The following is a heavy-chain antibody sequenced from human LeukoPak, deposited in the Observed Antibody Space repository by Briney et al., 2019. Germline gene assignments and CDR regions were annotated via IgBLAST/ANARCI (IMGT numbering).Heavy chain of an antibody. J-gene: IGHJ3*02. V-gene: IGHV3-73*01. CDR1: GVTFSGSD. D-gene: IGHD1-26*01. CDR3: TRPIVGATVFDI. Sequence: GGALRLSCGASGVTFSGSDMHWGGQAAGKGVEGVGRIRSKGNSYARAYAAWGRGRFTIDREERKNTPYQQMNSLKTEDTAVYYCTRPIVGATVFDIWGQGTMVTVSS. CDR2: IRSKGNSYAR.